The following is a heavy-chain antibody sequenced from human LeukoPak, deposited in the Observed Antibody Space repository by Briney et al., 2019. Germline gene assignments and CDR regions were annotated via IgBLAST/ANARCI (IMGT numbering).Heavy chain of an antibody. Sequence: GESLKISCKGSGYSFTSYWISWVRQMPGKGLEWMGRIDPSDSYTNYSPSFQGHVTISADRSISTAYLQWSSLKASDTAMYYCGRLGYSSGASRDNNWFDPWGQGTLVTVSS. V-gene: IGHV5-10-1*01. CDR3: GRLGYSSGASRDNNWFDP. CDR1: GYSFTSYW. D-gene: IGHD6-19*01. CDR2: IDPSDSYT. J-gene: IGHJ5*02.